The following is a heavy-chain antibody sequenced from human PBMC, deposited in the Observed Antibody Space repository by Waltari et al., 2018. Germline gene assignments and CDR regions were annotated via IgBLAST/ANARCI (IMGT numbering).Heavy chain of an antibody. CDR3: ARDKWYSSLDY. J-gene: IGHJ4*02. Sequence: EVQLVDSGGGLVQPGGALRLSCVGSGLTFSNSWMTWVRQTPDMGLEWAASINPNGAETFYADAVKGRFIVSRDNARNSFYLQMNDLRVEDTALYFCARDKWYSSLDYWGQGTPVTVSS. CDR2: INPNGAET. D-gene: IGHD2-15*01. CDR1: GLTFSNSW. V-gene: IGHV3-7*03.